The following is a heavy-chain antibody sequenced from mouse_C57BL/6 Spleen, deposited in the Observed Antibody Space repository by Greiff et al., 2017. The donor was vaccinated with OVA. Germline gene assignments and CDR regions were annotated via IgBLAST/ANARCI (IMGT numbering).Heavy chain of an antibody. CDR3: ARYGYLYYFDY. Sequence: VQLQQPGAELVRPGSSVKLSCKASGYTFTSYWMHWVKQRPIQGLEWIGNIDPSDSETHYNQKFKDKATLTVDKSSSTAYMQLSSLTSEDSAVYYCARYGYLYYFDYWGQGTTLTVSS. J-gene: IGHJ2*01. CDR2: IDPSDSET. V-gene: IGHV1-52*01. D-gene: IGHD1-2*01. CDR1: GYTFTSYW.